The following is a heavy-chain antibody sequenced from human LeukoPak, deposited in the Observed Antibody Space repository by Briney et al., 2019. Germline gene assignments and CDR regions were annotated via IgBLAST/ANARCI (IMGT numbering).Heavy chain of an antibody. CDR3: ARSVPDYTRFDF. CDR1: GFTFSDYA. V-gene: IGHV3-23*05. CDR2: FKTNYNQV. J-gene: IGHJ4*02. D-gene: IGHD4-11*01. Sequence: GGSLRLSCVASGFTFSDYAMNWVRQAPGKGLEWVSTFKTNYNQVYYAESVRGRLTISTDNSKNTAYLQMNSLRVEDTALYYCARSVPDYTRFDFWGQGALVTVSS.